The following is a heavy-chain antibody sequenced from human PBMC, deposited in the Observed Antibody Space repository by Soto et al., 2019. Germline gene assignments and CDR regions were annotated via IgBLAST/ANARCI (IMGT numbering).Heavy chain of an antibody. D-gene: IGHD2-2*01. Sequence: ASVSVACKGCGWRFTSYDINWVRQATGQGLEWMGWMNPNSGNTGYAQKFQGRVTMTRNTSIRTAYMELSSLRSEDTAVYYCASRGYCSSTSCIYGMDVWGQGTTVTVSS. CDR3: ASRGYCSSTSCIYGMDV. V-gene: IGHV1-8*01. CDR1: GWRFTSYD. J-gene: IGHJ6*02. CDR2: MNPNSGNT.